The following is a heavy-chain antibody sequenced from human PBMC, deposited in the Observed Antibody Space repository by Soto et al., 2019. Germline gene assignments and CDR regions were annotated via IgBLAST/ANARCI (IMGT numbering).Heavy chain of an antibody. CDR3: ARDSRRFTMIGKSSVYGMDV. CDR1: GGSFSGYY. D-gene: IGHD3-22*01. CDR2: ITHSGST. V-gene: IGHV4-34*01. J-gene: IGHJ6*02. Sequence: KTSETLSLTCAVHGGSFSGYYWSWLRQPPGRGLEWIGEITHSGSTNYNPSLKSRVTISIDTTKNQFSLKLNSVTAADTSVYYCARDSRRFTMIGKSSVYGMDVWGQGTTVTVSS.